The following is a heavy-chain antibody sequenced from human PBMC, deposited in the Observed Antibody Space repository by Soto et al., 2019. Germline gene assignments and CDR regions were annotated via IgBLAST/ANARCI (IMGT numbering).Heavy chain of an antibody. CDR2: ISAYNGNT. CDR3: ARDLVPGYTGFSDY. V-gene: IGHV1-18*01. Sequence: GASVKVSCKASGYTFTSYGISWVRQAPGQGLEWMGWISAYNGNTNFAQKLQGRVSLTTDTSSTTAHMELRSLTSDDTAVYYCARDLVPGYTGFSDYWGQGTLVTVSS. D-gene: IGHD5-12*01. J-gene: IGHJ4*02. CDR1: GYTFTSYG.